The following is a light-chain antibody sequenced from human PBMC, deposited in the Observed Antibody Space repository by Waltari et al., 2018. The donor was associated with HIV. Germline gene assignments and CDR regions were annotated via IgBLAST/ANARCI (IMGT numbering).Light chain of an antibody. J-gene: IGLJ2*01. CDR2: RNN. CDR3: TTWDDSLSGPV. CDR1: SSNIGGNF. V-gene: IGLV1-47*01. Sequence: QSVLTQPPSASGTPGQRVTISCSGSSSNIGGNFVFWYQQFPGTAPKLLIYRNNQRPSGVPDRFSGSKSGTSASLAISGLRSEDGADYYCTTWDDSLSGPVFGGGTKLTVL.